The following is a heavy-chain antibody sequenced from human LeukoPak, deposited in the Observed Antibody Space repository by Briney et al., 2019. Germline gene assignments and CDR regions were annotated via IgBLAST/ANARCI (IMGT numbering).Heavy chain of an antibody. V-gene: IGHV1-3*03. D-gene: IGHD1-26*01. J-gene: IGHJ4*02. CDR3: ARDAEHSGNPLDY. CDR1: GYTFINYA. CDR2: INAGNGDT. Sequence: GASVKVSCKASGYTFINYAIHWVRQAPGQRLEWMGWINAGNGDTKYSQEFQGRVSITKDTSESTVYMELSSLRSEEMAVNYCARDAEHSGNPLDYWGQGTLVTVSS.